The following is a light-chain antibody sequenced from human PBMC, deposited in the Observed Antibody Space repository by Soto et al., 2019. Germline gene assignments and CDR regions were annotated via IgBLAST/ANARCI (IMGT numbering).Light chain of an antibody. V-gene: IGKV1-6*01. J-gene: IGKJ1*01. CDR2: AAS. CDR1: QDIRND. CDR3: LQDYRYPPWT. Sequence: AIQMTQSPSSLSASVGDRFAITCRASQDIRNDLGWYQQKPGKAPKLLIYAASSLQTGVPSRFSGSGSGTDFTLTISSLQPEDFATYYCLQDYRYPPWTFGQGTKVDIK.